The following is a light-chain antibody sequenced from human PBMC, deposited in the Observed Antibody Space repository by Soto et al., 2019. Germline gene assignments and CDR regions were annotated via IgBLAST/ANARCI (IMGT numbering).Light chain of an antibody. V-gene: IGLV1-40*01. Sequence: QSVLTQPPSVSGAPGQRVTISCTGSSSNIGAGYDVHWYQQLPGTAPKLLIYGNSNRPSGVPDRFSGSKSGTSASLAITGLQAVDGADYYCQSYDSSLSAVVFGGGTKLTVL. J-gene: IGLJ2*01. CDR2: GNS. CDR1: SSNIGAGYD. CDR3: QSYDSSLSAVV.